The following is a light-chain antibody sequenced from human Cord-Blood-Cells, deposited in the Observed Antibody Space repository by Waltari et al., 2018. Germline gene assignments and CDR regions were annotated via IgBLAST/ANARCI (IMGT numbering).Light chain of an antibody. Sequence: DIQLTQSPSFLSASVGHKVTITCPASQDISNYLAWYQQKPGKAPKLLIYAASTLQSGVPSRFSGSGSGTEFTLTISSLQPEDFATYYCQQHNSHPFTFGPGTKVDIK. J-gene: IGKJ3*01. CDR2: AAS. V-gene: IGKV1-9*01. CDR3: QQHNSHPFT. CDR1: QDISNY.